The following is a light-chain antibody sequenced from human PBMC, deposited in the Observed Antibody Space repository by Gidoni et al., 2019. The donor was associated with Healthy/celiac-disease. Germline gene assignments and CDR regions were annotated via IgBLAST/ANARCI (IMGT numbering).Light chain of an antibody. CDR2: DAS. V-gene: IGKV1-33*01. CDR3: QQYDNRPPIT. J-gene: IGKJ5*01. Sequence: DIQMTQSPSSLSASVGDRVTITCQASQDISNYLNWYQQKPGKAPKLLIYDASNLETGVPSRFSGSGSGTDFTFTISSLQTEDIATYDCQQYDNRPPITFGQGTRLEIK. CDR1: QDISNY.